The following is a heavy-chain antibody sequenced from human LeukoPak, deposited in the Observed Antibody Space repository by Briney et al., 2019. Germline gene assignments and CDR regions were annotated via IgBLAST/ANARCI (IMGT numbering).Heavy chain of an antibody. CDR3: ASRRYSSSWYGAFDG. Sequence: ASGTLSLTCAVSGGSLSSSNSWSGVRQPPGKGLEWMGEIYHSGSTNYNPSLKRRATTSIHKPKKPSSLKLSSVIAAGTAVYFCASRRYSSSWYGAFDGWGQGTLVSVS. CDR2: IYHSGST. J-gene: IGHJ4*02. CDR1: GGSLSSSNS. V-gene: IGHV4-4*02. D-gene: IGHD6-13*01.